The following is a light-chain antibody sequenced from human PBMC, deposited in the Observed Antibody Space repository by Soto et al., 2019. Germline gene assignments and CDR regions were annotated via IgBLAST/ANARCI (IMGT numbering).Light chain of an antibody. J-gene: IGKJ1*01. V-gene: IGKV3-15*01. CDR1: QSVRNN. Sequence: IVLTQSPGTLSVPPGGRATLLCRASQSVRNNLDWYQQQPGQAPRLLIYGVSTRATGVPARFSGSGSGTDFTLTISSLQPEDFAVYYCHQYDNWWTFGQGTKVDIK. CDR2: GVS. CDR3: HQYDNWWT.